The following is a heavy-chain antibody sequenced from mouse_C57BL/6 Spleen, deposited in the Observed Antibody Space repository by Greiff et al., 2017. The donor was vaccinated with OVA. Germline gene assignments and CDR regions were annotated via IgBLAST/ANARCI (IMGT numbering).Heavy chain of an antibody. CDR3: ARKDYGSSYDYFDY. V-gene: IGHV1-18*01. J-gene: IGHJ2*01. CDR2: INPNNGGT. CDR1: GYTFTDYN. D-gene: IGHD1-1*01. Sequence: VQLQQSGPELVKPGASVKIPCKASGYTFTDYNMDWVKQSHGKSLEWIGDINPNNGGTIYNQKFKGKATLTVDKSSSTAYMELRSLTSEDTAVYYCARKDYGSSYDYFDYWGQGTTHTVSS.